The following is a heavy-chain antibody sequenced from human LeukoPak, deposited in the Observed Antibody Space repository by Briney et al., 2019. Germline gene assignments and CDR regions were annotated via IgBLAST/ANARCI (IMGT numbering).Heavy chain of an antibody. CDR2: ISYDGSNK. V-gene: IGHV3-30*18. CDR1: GFTFSSYG. CDR3: AKVEWELHPPDY. J-gene: IGHJ4*02. D-gene: IGHD1-26*01. Sequence: GGSLRLSCAASGFTFSSYGMHWVRQAPGKGLEWVAVISYDGSNKYYADSVKGRFTISRDNSKNTLYPQMNSLRAEDTAVYYCAKVEWELHPPDYWGQGTLVTVSS.